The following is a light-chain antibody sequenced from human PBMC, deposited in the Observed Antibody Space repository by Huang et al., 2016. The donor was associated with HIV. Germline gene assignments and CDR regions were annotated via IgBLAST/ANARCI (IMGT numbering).Light chain of an antibody. V-gene: IGKV1-9*01. CDR3: QQLNGYPIT. J-gene: IGKJ5*01. CDR1: HDINNN. CDR2: GAS. Sequence: IQLTQSPPSLSASVGDRVVIACRATHDINNNLAWCQQKPGKAPRLLIYGASILQSGVPSRFSGSASGTHCALIINDLQPDDFAIYYCQQLNGYPITFGQGTR.